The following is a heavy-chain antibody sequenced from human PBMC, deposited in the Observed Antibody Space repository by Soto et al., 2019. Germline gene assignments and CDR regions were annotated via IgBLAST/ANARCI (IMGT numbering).Heavy chain of an antibody. CDR1: GFTFNSYA. CDR2: ISYDGSNK. V-gene: IGHV3-30-3*01. Sequence: QVQLVESGGGVVQPGRSLRLSCAASGFTFNSYAMHWVRQAPGKGLEWVAVISYDGSNKYYADSVKGRFTISRDNYKNTLYLQMNSLRAEDTSLYYCAREGPRTYYYYGMDVWGQGTTVTVSS. CDR3: AREGPRTYYYYGMDV. J-gene: IGHJ6*02.